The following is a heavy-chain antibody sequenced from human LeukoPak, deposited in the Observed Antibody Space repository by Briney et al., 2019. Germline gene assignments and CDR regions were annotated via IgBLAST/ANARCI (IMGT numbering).Heavy chain of an antibody. V-gene: IGHV3-23*01. CDR1: GFTFSSSA. CDR2: IRGSGDST. Sequence: GGSLRLSCAASGFTFSSSAMSWVRQAPGKGLEWVSGIRGSGDSTYYADSVKGRFTISRDNSKNTLYLQMNSLRAEDTAVYYCAKVWEWEPHYWGQGTLVTVSS. CDR3: AKVWEWEPHY. D-gene: IGHD1-26*01. J-gene: IGHJ4*02.